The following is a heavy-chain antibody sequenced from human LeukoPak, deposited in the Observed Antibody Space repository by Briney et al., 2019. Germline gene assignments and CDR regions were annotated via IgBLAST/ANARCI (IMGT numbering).Heavy chain of an antibody. CDR1: GASIRSHY. D-gene: IGHD3-10*01. CDR2: IYYSGST. J-gene: IGHJ6*04. V-gene: IGHV4-59*11. Sequence: SETLSLTCTVSGASIRSHYWSWIRQPPGKGLEWIGYIYYSGSTNYNPSLKSRVTISVDTSKNQFSLKLSSVTAADAAVYYCARGIGITMVRGVKDVWGKGTTVTVSS. CDR3: ARGIGITMVRGVKDV.